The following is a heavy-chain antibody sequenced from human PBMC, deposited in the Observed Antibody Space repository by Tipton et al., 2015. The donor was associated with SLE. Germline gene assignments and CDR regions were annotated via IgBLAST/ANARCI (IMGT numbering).Heavy chain of an antibody. CDR3: ARSDGGGASFFSY. CDR1: GGSLNNYY. V-gene: IGHV4-4*07. J-gene: IGHJ4*02. Sequence: TLSLTCTVSGGSLNNYYWSWIRQPAGKQLEWIGRVHSSGRTHYSPSLSSRATVSVDTSKNQFSLTVSSVIAADTAEYYCARSDGGGASFFSYGGQGTL. CDR2: VHSSGRT. D-gene: IGHD3-16*01.